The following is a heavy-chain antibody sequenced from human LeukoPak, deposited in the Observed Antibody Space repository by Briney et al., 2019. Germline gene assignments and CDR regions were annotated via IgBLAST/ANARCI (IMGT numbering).Heavy chain of an antibody. Sequence: ASVKVSCKASGYTFTGYYMHWVRQAPGQGLEWMGWINPNSGGTNYAQKFQGRVTMTRDTSISTAYMELSRLRSDDTAVYHCARDLAAGITTNWFDPWGQGTLVTVSS. CDR1: GYTFTGYY. V-gene: IGHV1-2*02. D-gene: IGHD6-13*01. CDR3: ARDLAAGITTNWFDP. J-gene: IGHJ5*02. CDR2: INPNSGGT.